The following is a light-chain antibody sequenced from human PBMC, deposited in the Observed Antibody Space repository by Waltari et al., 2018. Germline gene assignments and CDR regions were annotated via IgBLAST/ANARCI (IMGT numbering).Light chain of an antibody. J-gene: IGLJ3*02. CDR3: QSFDSNVRGGVV. CDR1: SSNIGAGHD. Sequence: QSILTQPTSVSGAPGQRVTISCTGSSSNIGAGHDVNSYQAFPGTAPKLLIYGNNNRPSGVPDRSSGSKSGSSASLAINGLQAEDEADYYCQSFDSNVRGGVVFGGGTKVTVL. CDR2: GNN. V-gene: IGLV1-40*01.